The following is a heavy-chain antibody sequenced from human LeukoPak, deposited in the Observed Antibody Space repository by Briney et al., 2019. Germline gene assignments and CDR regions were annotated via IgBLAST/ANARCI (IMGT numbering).Heavy chain of an antibody. CDR2: IYYTGST. CDR3: ARDPPYSSGKGSDY. CDR1: SGSISPYY. J-gene: IGHJ4*02. Sequence: SETLSLXCSVSSGSISPYYWSWIRQPPGKGLEWIGYIYYTGSTNYSPSLKSRVTISVDTSKNQFSLKLSSVTAADTAVYYCARDPPYSSGKGSDYWGQGTLVTVSS. V-gene: IGHV4-59*01. D-gene: IGHD5-12*01.